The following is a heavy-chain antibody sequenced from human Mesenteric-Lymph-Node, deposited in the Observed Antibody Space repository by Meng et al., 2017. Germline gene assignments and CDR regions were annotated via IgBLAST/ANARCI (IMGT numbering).Heavy chain of an antibody. CDR1: GGSISSYY. Sequence: SETLSLTCTVSGGSISSYYWSWIRQPPGKGLEWIGYIYYSGSTNYNPSLKSRVTISVDTSKNQFSLKLSSVTAADTAVYYCARDQGAYSSGWWPLDYWGQGTLVTVSS. V-gene: IGHV4-59*01. CDR2: IYYSGST. CDR3: ARDQGAYSSGWWPLDY. D-gene: IGHD6-19*01. J-gene: IGHJ4*02.